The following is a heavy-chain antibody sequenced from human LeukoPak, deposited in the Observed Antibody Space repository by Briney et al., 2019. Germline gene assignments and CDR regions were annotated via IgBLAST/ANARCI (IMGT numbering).Heavy chain of an antibody. CDR3: ASSPRSVEDAFDI. CDR2: IYYSGST. D-gene: IGHD3-10*01. Sequence: PSGTLSLTCSVSGDDISSRNWWTWVRQPPQKGLEWIGYIYYSGSTNYNPSLKSRVTISVDKSKNQFSLKLSSVTAADTAVYYCASSPRSVEDAFDIWGQGTMVTVSS. V-gene: IGHV4-4*02. J-gene: IGHJ3*02. CDR1: GDDISSRNW.